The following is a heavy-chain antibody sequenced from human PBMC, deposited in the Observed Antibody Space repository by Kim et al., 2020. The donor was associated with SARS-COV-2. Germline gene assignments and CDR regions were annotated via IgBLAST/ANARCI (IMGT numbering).Heavy chain of an antibody. J-gene: IGHJ6*02. V-gene: IGHV3-23*01. CDR3: AKISPLMTMNRGVIVTAKDDYGMDV. Sequence: GGSLRLSCAASGFTFSSYAMSWVRQAPGKGLEWVSSIRNGGGSTYYADSVKGRFTVSRDNSKNTLYLQMNSLRAEDTAKYFCAKISPLMTMNRGVIVTAKDDYGMDVWGQGTTVTVSS. D-gene: IGHD3-10*01. CDR2: IRNGGGST. CDR1: GFTFSSYA.